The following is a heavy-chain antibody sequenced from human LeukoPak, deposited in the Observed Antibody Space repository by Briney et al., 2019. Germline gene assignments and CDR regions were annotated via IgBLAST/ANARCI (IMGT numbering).Heavy chain of an antibody. CDR3: ARDSNYGDYVDY. D-gene: IGHD4-17*01. J-gene: IGHJ4*02. Sequence: SGGSLRLSCAASGFTFSSYEMNWVRQAPGKGLEWVSYISSSGSTIYYADSVKGRFTISRDNAKNSLYLQMNSLRVEDTAVYYCARDSNYGDYVDYWGQGTLVTVSS. V-gene: IGHV3-48*03. CDR2: ISSSGSTI. CDR1: GFTFSSYE.